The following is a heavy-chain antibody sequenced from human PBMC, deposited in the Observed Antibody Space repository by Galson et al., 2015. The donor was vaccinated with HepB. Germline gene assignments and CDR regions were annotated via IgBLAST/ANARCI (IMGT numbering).Heavy chain of an antibody. CDR3: ARGRGPAQLVPPNDAFDI. Sequence: SVKVSCKASGYTFTSYGISWVRQAPGQGLEWMGWISAYNGNTNYAQKLQGRVTMTTDTSTSTAYMELRSLRSDDTAVYYCARGRGPAQLVPPNDAFDIWGQGTMVTVSS. V-gene: IGHV1-18*04. CDR1: GYTFTSYG. D-gene: IGHD6-13*01. J-gene: IGHJ3*02. CDR2: ISAYNGNT.